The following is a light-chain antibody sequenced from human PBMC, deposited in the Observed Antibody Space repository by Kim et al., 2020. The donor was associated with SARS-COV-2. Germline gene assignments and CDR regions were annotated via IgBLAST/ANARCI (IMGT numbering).Light chain of an antibody. Sequence: ALGQTVSFTCQGDSLRTYYAGWYQQKPGQAPVLVIYGKNNRPSGIPDRFSGSSSGDTASLTITGAQAEDEADYYCNSRDSSGNHYVFGTGTKVTVL. CDR1: SLRTYY. J-gene: IGLJ1*01. CDR3: NSRDSSGNHYV. V-gene: IGLV3-19*01. CDR2: GKN.